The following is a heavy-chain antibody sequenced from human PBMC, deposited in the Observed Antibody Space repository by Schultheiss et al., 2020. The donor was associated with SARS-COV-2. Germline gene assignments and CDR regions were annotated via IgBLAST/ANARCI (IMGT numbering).Heavy chain of an antibody. V-gene: IGHV4-31*03. CDR1: GGSISSGGYY. CDR2: IYYSGST. CDR3: ARGWPSLRYFDWSPVGWFDP. Sequence: SETLSLTCTVSGGSISSGGYYWSWIRQHPGKGLEWIGYIYYSGSTYYNPSLKSRVTISVDTSKNQFSLKLSFVTAADTAVYYCARGWPSLRYFDWSPVGWFDPWGQGTLVTVSS. D-gene: IGHD3-9*01. J-gene: IGHJ5*02.